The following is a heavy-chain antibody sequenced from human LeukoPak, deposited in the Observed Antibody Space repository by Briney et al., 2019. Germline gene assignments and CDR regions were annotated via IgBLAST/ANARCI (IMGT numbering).Heavy chain of an antibody. Sequence: GGSLRLSCAASGLTFRNYWMSWVRQAPGKGLEWVANINPAGGTKNYVDSARARFTISRDNAANSLYLQMNSLRTEDTAVYYCAKRNEWKYAFDIWGQGTMVTVSS. V-gene: IGHV3-7*01. J-gene: IGHJ3*02. D-gene: IGHD3-3*01. CDR3: AKRNEWKYAFDI. CDR2: INPAGGTK. CDR1: GLTFRNYW.